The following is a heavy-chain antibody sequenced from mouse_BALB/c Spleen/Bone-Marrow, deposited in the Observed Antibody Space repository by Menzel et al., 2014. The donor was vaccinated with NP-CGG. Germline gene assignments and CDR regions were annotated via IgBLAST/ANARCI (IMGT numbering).Heavy chain of an antibody. CDR2: INPSSGYT. CDR1: GYTFTSNT. D-gene: IGHD1-2*01. Sequence: QVQLQQSAAELARPGASVKMSCKASGYTFTSNTMHWVKQRPGQGLEWIGYINPSSGYTEYNQKFKDKTTLTADKSSSTACIEMSHLTSEGSAVYHCARDFYGCEYAMDYWGRGTSVTVSS. CDR3: ARDFYGCEYAMDY. J-gene: IGHJ4*01. V-gene: IGHV1-4*02.